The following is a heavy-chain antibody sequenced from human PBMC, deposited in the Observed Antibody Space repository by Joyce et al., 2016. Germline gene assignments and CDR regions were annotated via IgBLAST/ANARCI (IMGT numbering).Heavy chain of an antibody. CDR3: AKIVLVRDYYDFGLDV. V-gene: IGHV3-30*04. CDR2: VSLHGHKT. CDR1: GFTFSRYT. Sequence: QVRLVASGGGVVQPGTSLKLSCTASGFTFSRYTMHWVRQAPGKGLEWVAFVSLHGHKTYYADSVGGRFTVSRDNSNDTLSLHMNSLKTEDTDIYYCAKIVLVRDYYDFGLDVWGQGTTVAV. J-gene: IGHJ6*02. D-gene: IGHD6-6*01.